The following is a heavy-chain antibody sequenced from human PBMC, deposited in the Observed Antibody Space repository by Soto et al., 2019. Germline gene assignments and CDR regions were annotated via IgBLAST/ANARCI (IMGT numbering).Heavy chain of an antibody. V-gene: IGHV4-31*03. CDR3: ARDWARDLFFDF. J-gene: IGHJ4*02. D-gene: IGHD3-10*01. CDR2: IYYSGST. CDR1: GGSISSSGYF. Sequence: SETLSLTCTVSGGSISSSGYFWSWIRQHPGKGLEWIGCIYYSGSTYYNPSLKSRVTISVDTSKNQFSLRLSSVTAADTAVYYCARDWARDLFFDFWGQGILVTVSS.